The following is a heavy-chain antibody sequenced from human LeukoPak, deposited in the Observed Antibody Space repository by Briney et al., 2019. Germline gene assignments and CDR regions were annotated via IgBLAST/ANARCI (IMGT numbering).Heavy chain of an antibody. V-gene: IGHV3-48*03. J-gene: IGHJ4*02. D-gene: IGHD2-15*01. Sequence: GGSLRLSCAASGFTFSSYEMNWVRQAPGKGLEWASYISGRGSTIYYADSVKGRFTISRDNAKNSLYLQMNSLRAEDTALYHCARTGGSRSDYWGQGTLVTVSS. CDR3: ARTGGSRSDY. CDR2: ISGRGSTI. CDR1: GFTFSSYE.